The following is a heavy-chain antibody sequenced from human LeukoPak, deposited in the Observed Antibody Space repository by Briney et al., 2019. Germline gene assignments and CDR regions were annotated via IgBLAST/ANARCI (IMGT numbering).Heavy chain of an antibody. CDR1: GGSISSSNW. J-gene: IGHJ4*02. D-gene: IGHD4-17*01. Sequence: SETLSLTCAVSGGSISSSNWWSWVRQPPGKGLEWIGYIYCSGSTYYNPSLKSRVTISVDTSKNQFSLKLSSVTAADTAVYYCARANYGDYNVYYWGQGTLVTVSS. CDR3: ARANYGDYNVYY. CDR2: IYCSGST. V-gene: IGHV4-4*02.